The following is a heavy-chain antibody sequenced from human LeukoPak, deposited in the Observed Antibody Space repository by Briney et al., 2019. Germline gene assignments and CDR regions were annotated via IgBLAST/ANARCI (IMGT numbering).Heavy chain of an antibody. J-gene: IGHJ5*02. Sequence: KPSETLSLTCTVSGGSISSYYWSWIRQPPGKGLEWIGYIYYSGSTNYNPSLKSRVTIPVDTSKNQFSLKLSSVTAADTAVYYCARTSYGDYNWFDPWGQGTLVTVSS. CDR3: ARTSYGDYNWFDP. CDR1: GGSISSYY. CDR2: IYYSGST. D-gene: IGHD4-17*01. V-gene: IGHV4-59*01.